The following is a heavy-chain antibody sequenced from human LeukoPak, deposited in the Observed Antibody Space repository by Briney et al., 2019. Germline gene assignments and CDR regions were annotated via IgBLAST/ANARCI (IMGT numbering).Heavy chain of an antibody. CDR1: GFTFSSYA. Sequence: PGGSLRLSCAASGFTFSSYAMHWVRQAPGKGLEWVGRIKSKTDGGTTDYAAPVKGRFTISRDDSKNTLYLQMNSLKTEDTAVYYCTTGGIAAAGGDFDYWGQGTLVTVSS. V-gene: IGHV3-15*01. J-gene: IGHJ4*02. CDR2: IKSKTDGGTT. CDR3: TTGGIAAAGGDFDY. D-gene: IGHD6-13*01.